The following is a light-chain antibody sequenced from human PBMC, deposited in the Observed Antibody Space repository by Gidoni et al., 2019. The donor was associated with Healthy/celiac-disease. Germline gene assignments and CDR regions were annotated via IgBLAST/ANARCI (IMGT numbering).Light chain of an antibody. J-gene: IGLJ2*01. CDR3: SSYTSSSTPHVV. CDR1: SSDVGGYNY. CDR2: EVR. V-gene: IGLV2-14*01. Sequence: QSALTQPASVPGSPGQSITISCTGTSSDVGGYNYVSWYQQHPGKAPKLMIYEVRNRPSGVSNRFSGSKSGNTASLTISGLQAEDEADYYCSSYTSSSTPHVVFGGGTKLTVL.